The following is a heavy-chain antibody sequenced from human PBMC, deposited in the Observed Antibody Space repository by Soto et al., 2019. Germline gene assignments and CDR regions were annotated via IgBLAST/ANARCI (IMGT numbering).Heavy chain of an antibody. J-gene: IGHJ4*02. CDR3: ARDLASETGTTY. V-gene: IGHV1-46*01. CDR1: GYTFSSYY. CDR2: INPNRGNT. D-gene: IGHD1-7*01. Sequence: QVQLVQSGTEVKKPGASVKVSCKTSGYTFSSYYIHWVRQAPGQGLEWMGIINPNRGNTSYAQKFQGRVTMTRDTSTSTVYMELSSLRSEDTAVYYCARDLASETGTTYWGQGTLVTVSS.